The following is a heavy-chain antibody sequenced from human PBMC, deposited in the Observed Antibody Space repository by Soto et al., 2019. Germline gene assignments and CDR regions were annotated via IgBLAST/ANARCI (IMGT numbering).Heavy chain of an antibody. CDR2: IYHSGNT. CDR3: VRYCSTTKCPFDY. V-gene: IGHV4-38-2*01. J-gene: IGHJ4*02. D-gene: IGHD2-2*01. Sequence: SETLSLSCAVSGDSISNGYYWAWIRQPPGKGLEWVANIYHSGNTYFNPSLTSRVTLSVDTSKNQFSLSLTSVTAADTAVYYCVRYCSTTKCPFDYWGQGTLVTVSS. CDR1: GDSISNGYY.